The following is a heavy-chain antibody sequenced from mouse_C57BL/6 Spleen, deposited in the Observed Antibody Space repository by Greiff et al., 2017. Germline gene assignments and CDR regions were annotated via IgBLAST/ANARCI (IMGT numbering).Heavy chain of an antibody. V-gene: IGHV5-4*03. J-gene: IGHJ1*03. CDR1: GFTFSSYA. CDR2: ISDGGSYT. CDR3: AYYGSSYGYFDV. D-gene: IGHD1-1*01. Sequence: EVKVVESGGGLVKPGGSLKLSCAASGFTFSSYAMSWVRQTPEKRLEWVATISDGGSYTYYPDNVKGRFTISRDNAKNNLYLQMSHLKSEDTAMYYCAYYGSSYGYFDVWGTGTTVTVSS.